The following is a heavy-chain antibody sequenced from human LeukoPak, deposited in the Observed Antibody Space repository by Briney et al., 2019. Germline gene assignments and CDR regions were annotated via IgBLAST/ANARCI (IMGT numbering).Heavy chain of an antibody. V-gene: IGHV3-48*03. CDR3: ARDRGGSGSFFVMSYYYYMDV. CDR1: GFTFSSYE. CDR2: ISSSSSTI. J-gene: IGHJ6*03. Sequence: PGGSLRLSCAASGFTFSSYEMNWVRQAPGKGLEWVSYISSSSSTIYYAGSVKGRFTISRDNAKNSLYLQMNSLRAEDTAVYYCARDRGGSGSFFVMSYYYYMDVWGKGTTVTVSS. D-gene: IGHD3-10*01.